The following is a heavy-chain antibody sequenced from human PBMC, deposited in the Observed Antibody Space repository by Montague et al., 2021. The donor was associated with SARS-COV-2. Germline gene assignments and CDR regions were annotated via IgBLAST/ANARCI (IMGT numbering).Heavy chain of an antibody. CDR3: ARDGYKADQNYWYFDL. D-gene: IGHD1-14*01. CDR1: GGSISTCC. J-gene: IGHJ2*01. V-gene: IGHV4-59*12. CDR2: IYYSGST. Sequence: SETLSLTCTVSGGSISTCCCSWVRQPPGKGLEWIGYIYYSGSTNYSPSLKIRVTISVDTSKNQFSLKLSSVTAADTAVYYCARDGYKADQNYWYFDLWGRGTMVTVSS.